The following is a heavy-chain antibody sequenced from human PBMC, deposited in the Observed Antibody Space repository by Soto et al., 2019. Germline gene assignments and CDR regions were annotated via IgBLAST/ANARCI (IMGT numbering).Heavy chain of an antibody. CDR2: IYKSATT. V-gene: IGHV4-30-4*08. CDR1: GDSISTVDYF. J-gene: IGHJ5*01. CDR3: ARGRYCLTGRCFPNWFDS. Sequence: SETLSLTCSVSGDSISTVDYFWAWIRQPPGQALEYIGYIYKSATTYYNPSFESRAAISLDTSKSQFSLNVTSVTAADTAVYFCARGRYCLTGRCFPNWFDSWGQGTLVTVSS. D-gene: IGHD2-15*01.